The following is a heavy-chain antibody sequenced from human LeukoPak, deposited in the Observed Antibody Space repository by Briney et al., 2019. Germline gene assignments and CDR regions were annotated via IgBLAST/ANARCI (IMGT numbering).Heavy chain of an antibody. CDR2: INPSGGST. J-gene: IGHJ4*02. V-gene: IGHV1-46*01. Sequence: ASVKVSCKASGYTFTSYYMHWVRQAPGQGLEWMGIINPSGGSTSYAQKFQGRVTMTEDTSTDTAYMELSRLRSDDTAVYFCASITIAVAGMPLDHWGQGTLVTVSS. CDR1: GYTFTSYY. D-gene: IGHD6-19*01. CDR3: ASITIAVAGMPLDH.